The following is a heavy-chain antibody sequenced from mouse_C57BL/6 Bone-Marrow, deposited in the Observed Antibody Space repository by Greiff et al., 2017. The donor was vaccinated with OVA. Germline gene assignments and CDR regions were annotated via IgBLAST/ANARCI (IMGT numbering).Heavy chain of an antibody. CDR2: ISYSGST. Sequence: EVKLQESGPGLAKPSQTLSLTCSVSGYSFTSDYWNWIRKFPGNKLEYMGYISYSGSTYYNPSLKSRISITRDTSKNQYYLQLNSVTTEDTATYYGARESAMVMWYFDVWGTGTTVTVSS. J-gene: IGHJ1*03. CDR3: ARESAMVMWYFDV. D-gene: IGHD1-1*02. V-gene: IGHV3-8*01. CDR1: GYSFTSDY.